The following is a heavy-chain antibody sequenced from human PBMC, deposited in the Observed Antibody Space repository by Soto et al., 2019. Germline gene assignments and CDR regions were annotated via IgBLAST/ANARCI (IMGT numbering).Heavy chain of an antibody. CDR2: ISVSGDNT. CDR3: AKDGKMRTKVWFPAGYGMDV. V-gene: IGHV3-23*01. J-gene: IGHJ6*02. CDR1: GCTFSRYA. D-gene: IGHD3-10*01. Sequence: GSLILPCTASGCTFSRYAMNWVRQAPGRGLQWISGISVSGDNTSYVESVRGRFTVYRDNSKNTLYLQMNNLRAEDTALYYCAKDGKMRTKVWFPAGYGMDVWGQGTKVTVYS.